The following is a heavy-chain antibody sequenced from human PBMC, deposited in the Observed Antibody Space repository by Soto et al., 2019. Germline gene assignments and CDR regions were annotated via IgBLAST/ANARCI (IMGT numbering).Heavy chain of an antibody. J-gene: IGHJ4*02. CDR3: ARHGSN. Sequence: QLQLQESGPGLVKPSETLSLTCTVSGVSISNSSYYWGWIRRPPGKGLEWIGTIYYSGITYYNPSLKSRVTISVDTSKNQFSLKLTSVTAAVTAVYYCARHGSNWGQGTLVTVSS. CDR1: GVSISNSSYY. CDR2: IYYSGIT. V-gene: IGHV4-39*01.